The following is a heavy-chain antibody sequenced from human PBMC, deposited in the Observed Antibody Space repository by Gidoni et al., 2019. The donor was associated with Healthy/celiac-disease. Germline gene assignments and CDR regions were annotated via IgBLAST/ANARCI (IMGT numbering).Heavy chain of an antibody. CDR2: IYYRGST. V-gene: IGHV4-59*08. Sequence: QVQLQESGPGLVKPSETLSLTCTVSGGSISSYYWSWIRQPPGKGLEWIGYIYYRGSTNYNPSLKSRVTISVDTSKNQFSLKLSSVTAADTAVYYCARQVSSGWYLGNAFDIWGQGTMVTVSS. D-gene: IGHD6-19*01. CDR1: GGSISSYY. J-gene: IGHJ3*02. CDR3: ARQVSSGWYLGNAFDI.